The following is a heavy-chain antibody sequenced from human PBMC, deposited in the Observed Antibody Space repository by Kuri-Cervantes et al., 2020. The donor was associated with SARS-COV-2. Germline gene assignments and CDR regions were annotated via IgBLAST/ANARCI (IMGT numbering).Heavy chain of an antibody. CDR3: AKNGGILDYYMDA. J-gene: IGHJ6*03. CDR2: ISGSGGST. CDR1: GFTFSSYA. D-gene: IGHD3-9*01. Sequence: GESLKISCAASGFTFSSYAMSWVRQAPGKGLEWVSAISGSGGSTYYADSVKGRFTISRDNSKNTLYLQMNSLRAEDTAVYYCAKNGGILDYYMDAWGKGTTVTVSS. V-gene: IGHV3-23*01.